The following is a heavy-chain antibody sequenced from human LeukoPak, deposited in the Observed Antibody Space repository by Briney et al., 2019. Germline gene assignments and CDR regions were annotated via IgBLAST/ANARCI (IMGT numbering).Heavy chain of an antibody. V-gene: IGHV1-18*01. CDR1: GYTFTSYG. D-gene: IGHD6-13*01. CDR3: ARDGAYNHRIAAAGTIFGEPDY. Sequence: ASVKVSCKASGYTFTSYGISWVRQAPGQGLEWMGWISAYNGNTNYAQKPQGRVTMTTDTSTSTAYMELSRLRSDDTAVYYCARDGAYNHRIAAAGTIFGEPDYWGQGTLVTVSS. J-gene: IGHJ4*02. CDR2: ISAYNGNT.